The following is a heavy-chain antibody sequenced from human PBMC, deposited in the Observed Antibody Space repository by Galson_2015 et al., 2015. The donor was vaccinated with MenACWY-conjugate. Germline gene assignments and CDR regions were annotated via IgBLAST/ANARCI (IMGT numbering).Heavy chain of an antibody. V-gene: IGHV3-30*04. CDR1: GFTFSNYA. Sequence: SLRLSCAASGFTFSNYAMHWVRQAPGKGLQWVAVISFDGSNKYYADSVKGRFTISRDNSKSTLYLQMNSLRPEDTAVYYCAIGRGTYSGAKPFDYWGQGTLVTVSS. CDR3: AIGRGTYSGAKPFDY. CDR2: ISFDGSNK. D-gene: IGHD1-26*01. J-gene: IGHJ4*02.